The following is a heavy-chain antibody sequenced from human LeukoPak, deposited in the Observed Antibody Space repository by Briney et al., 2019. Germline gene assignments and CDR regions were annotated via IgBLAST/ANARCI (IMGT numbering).Heavy chain of an antibody. CDR2: IYYSGST. V-gene: IGHV4-39*01. CDR3: ARHVPYYDSSGSTLGHFQH. CDR1: GCSISSSSYY. D-gene: IGHD3-22*01. Sequence: PSETLSLTCIVSGCSISSSSYYWAWIRQPPGKGLEWIGSIYYSGSTYYNPSLKSRVTISVDTSKNQFSLKLSSVTAADMAVFYCARHVPYYDSSGSTLGHFQHWGQGTLVTVSS. J-gene: IGHJ1*01.